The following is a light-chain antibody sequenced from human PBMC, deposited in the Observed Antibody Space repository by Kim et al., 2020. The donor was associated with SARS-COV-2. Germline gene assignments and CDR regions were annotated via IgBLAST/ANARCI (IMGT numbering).Light chain of an antibody. J-gene: IGKJ4*01. CDR2: LGS. CDR3: MQALQTPT. Sequence: DIVMTQSPLSLPVTPGEPASIFCRSSQSLLHSNGYNYLDWYLQKPGQSPQLLIYLGSNRASGVPDRFSGSGSGTDFTLKISRVEAEDVGVYYSMQALQTPTFGGGTKVDIK. V-gene: IGKV2-28*01. CDR1: QSLLHSNGYNY.